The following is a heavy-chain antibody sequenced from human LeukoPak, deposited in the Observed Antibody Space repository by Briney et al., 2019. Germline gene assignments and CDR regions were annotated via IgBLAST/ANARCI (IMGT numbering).Heavy chain of an antibody. CDR3: ARLSGSYLFFDY. D-gene: IGHD1-26*01. CDR1: GGSISSSSYY. Sequence: PSETLSLTCTVSGGSISSSSYYWGWIRQPPGKGLEWIGSIYYSGSTYYNPSLKSRVTISVDTSKNQFSLKLSSVTAADTAVYYCARLSGSYLFFDYWGQGTLVTVSS. CDR2: IYYSGST. J-gene: IGHJ4*02. V-gene: IGHV4-39*01.